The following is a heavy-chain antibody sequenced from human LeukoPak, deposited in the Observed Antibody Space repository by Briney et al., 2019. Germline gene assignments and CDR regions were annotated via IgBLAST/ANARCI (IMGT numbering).Heavy chain of an antibody. D-gene: IGHD2-15*01. Sequence: GGSLRLSCAASGFTFSDYNMRWIRQAPGKGLEWVSSISRSGSTKYYADSVKGRFTISRDNAKNSLFLQMSSLRAEDTAVYYCARVLRYCRGGNCYSGGLGYMDVWGKGTTVTMSS. V-gene: IGHV3-11*01. CDR2: ISRSGSTK. J-gene: IGHJ6*03. CDR3: ARVLRYCRGGNCYSGGLGYMDV. CDR1: GFTFSDYN.